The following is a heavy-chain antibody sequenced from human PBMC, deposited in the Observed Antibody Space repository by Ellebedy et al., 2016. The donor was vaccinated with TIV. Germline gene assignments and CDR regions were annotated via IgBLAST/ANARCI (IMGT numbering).Heavy chain of an antibody. V-gene: IGHV4-59*01. CDR1: GASITGSY. CDR2: IYYNGDI. D-gene: IGHD2-2*02. CDR3: ARYTRVPDS. Sequence: SETLSLTCSVSGASITGSYWTWIRQPPGKGLESIGYIYYNGDINYNPSLKSRVTISLDTSNSQFSLKLTSVTAADTAVYYCARYTRVPDSWGQGTLVTASS. J-gene: IGHJ4*02.